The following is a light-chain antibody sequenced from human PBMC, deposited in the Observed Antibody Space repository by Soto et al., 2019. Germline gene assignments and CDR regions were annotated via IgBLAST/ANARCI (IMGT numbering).Light chain of an antibody. J-gene: IGKJ1*01. V-gene: IGKV1-17*01. CDR3: QQYNILST. CDR2: AAS. Sequence: DIQMTQSPSSLSASVGDRFTITCRASQDISSYLGWYQQKPGKAPKRLIYAASSLQSGVPSRFSGSGSGTEFTLTISSLHPDDFATYYCQQYNILSTFGQGTKVDI. CDR1: QDISSY.